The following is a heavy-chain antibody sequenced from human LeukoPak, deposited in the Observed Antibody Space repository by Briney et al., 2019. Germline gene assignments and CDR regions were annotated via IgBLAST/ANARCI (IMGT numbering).Heavy chain of an antibody. CDR2: ISGDGGST. CDR3: AKDTMSLPDY. CDR1: GFTFDDYA. Sequence: GGSLGLSCAASGFTFDDYAMHWVRQAPGKGLEWVSLISGDGGSTYYADSVKGRFTISRDNSKDSLSLQMNSLRTEDTALYYCAKDTMSLPDYWGQGTLVTVSS. V-gene: IGHV3-43*02. J-gene: IGHJ4*02.